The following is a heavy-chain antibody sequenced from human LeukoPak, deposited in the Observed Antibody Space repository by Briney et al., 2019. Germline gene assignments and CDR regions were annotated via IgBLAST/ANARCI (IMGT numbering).Heavy chain of an antibody. CDR2: ILYSGTT. D-gene: IGHD5-12*01. CDR1: GGFISSYY. Sequence: SETLSLTCTVSGGFISSYYWSWVRQPPGKGLEWIGYILYSGTTNSNPSLKSRVNISLDTSNNQISLKLTSVTAADTAVYFCARMGGYSGYATHWGQGILVTVSS. CDR3: ARMGGYSGYATH. V-gene: IGHV4-59*08. J-gene: IGHJ4*02.